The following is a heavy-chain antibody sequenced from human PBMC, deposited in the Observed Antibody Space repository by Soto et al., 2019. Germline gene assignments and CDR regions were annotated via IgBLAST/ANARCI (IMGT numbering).Heavy chain of an antibody. CDR2: IIPIFRSS. Sequence: QVQLVQSGAEVKKPGSSVKVSCKASGGTFSSYAISWVRQAPGQGLECMGGIIPIFRSSNYAQKFQGRVTHPXXESTSTAYMELSSLRSDDTAVYYCATGRLQSGFDYWGQGTLVTVSS. D-gene: IGHD4-4*01. CDR3: ATGRLQSGFDY. J-gene: IGHJ4*02. V-gene: IGHV1-69*12. CDR1: GGTFSSYA.